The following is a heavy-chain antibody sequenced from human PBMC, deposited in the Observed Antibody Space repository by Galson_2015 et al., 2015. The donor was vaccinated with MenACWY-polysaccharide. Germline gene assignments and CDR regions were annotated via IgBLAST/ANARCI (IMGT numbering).Heavy chain of an antibody. J-gene: IGHJ3*02. CDR2: ISSSSSTI. D-gene: IGHD5-12*01. V-gene: IGHV3-48*02. CDR3: ARDNMVAGAVDI. CDR1: GFTFSYYN. Sequence: LRLSCAASGFTFSYYNMDWVRQAPGKGLEWVSYISSSSSTIYYAESVKGRFTISRDNANNSLYLQMNSLRDEDTAVYYCARDNMVAGAVDIWGQGTMVTVSS.